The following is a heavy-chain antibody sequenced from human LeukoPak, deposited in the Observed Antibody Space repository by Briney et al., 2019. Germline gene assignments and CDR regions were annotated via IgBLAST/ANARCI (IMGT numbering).Heavy chain of an antibody. CDR1: GFTFSSSA. CDR2: IVVGSGNT. J-gene: IGHJ4*02. V-gene: IGHV1-58*02. Sequence: ASVKVSCKASGFTFSSSAMQWVRQARGQRLEWIGWIVVGSGNTNYAQKFQERVTITRDMSTSTAYMELSSLRSEDTAVYYCAADPVTASGSSWYYFDHWGQGTLVTVSS. D-gene: IGHD6-13*01. CDR3: AADPVTASGSSWYYFDH.